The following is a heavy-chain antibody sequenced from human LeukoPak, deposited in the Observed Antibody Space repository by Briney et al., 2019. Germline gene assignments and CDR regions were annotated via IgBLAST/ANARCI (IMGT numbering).Heavy chain of an antibody. Sequence: GRSLRLSCAASGFTFSSYAMHWVRQAPGKGLEWVAVISYDGINKYYADSVKGRFTIPRDNSKNTMSLQMNSLRAEDTAVYYCASTGQLNYWGQGTLVTVSS. CDR3: ASTGQLNY. CDR2: ISYDGINK. CDR1: GFTFSSYA. J-gene: IGHJ4*02. D-gene: IGHD6-13*01. V-gene: IGHV3-30*07.